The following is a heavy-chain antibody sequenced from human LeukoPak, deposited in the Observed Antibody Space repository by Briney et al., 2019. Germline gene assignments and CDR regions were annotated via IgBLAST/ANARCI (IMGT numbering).Heavy chain of an antibody. V-gene: IGHV4-39*01. CDR3: ARHWRDGYIQNFFDY. J-gene: IGHJ4*02. CDR1: GGSISSSSYY. D-gene: IGHD5-12*01. CDR2: IYYSGST. Sequence: SETLSLTCTVSGGSISSSSYYWGWIRQPPGKGLEWIGSIYYSGSTYYNPSLKGRVTISVDTSKNQFSLKLSSVTAADTAVYYCARHWRDGYIQNFFDYWGQGTLVTVSS.